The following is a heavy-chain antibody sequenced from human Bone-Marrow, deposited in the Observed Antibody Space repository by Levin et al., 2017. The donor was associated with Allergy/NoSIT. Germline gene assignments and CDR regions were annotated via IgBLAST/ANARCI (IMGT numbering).Heavy chain of an antibody. CDR2: IYYSGST. D-gene: IGHD3-10*01. V-gene: IGHV4-39*07. J-gene: IGHJ4*02. CDR3: AREYYYGSGSYDNFDY. CDR1: GGSISSSSYY. Sequence: SETLSLTCTVSGGSISSSSYYWGWIRQPPGKGLEWIGSIYYSGSTYYNPSLKSRVTISVDTSKNQFSLKLSSVTAADTAVYYCAREYYYGSGSYDNFDYWGQGTLVTVSS.